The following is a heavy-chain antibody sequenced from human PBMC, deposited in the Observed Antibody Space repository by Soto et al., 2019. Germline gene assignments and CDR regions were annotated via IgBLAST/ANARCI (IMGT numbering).Heavy chain of an antibody. Sequence: QLQLQESGPGLVKPAETLSLKCAVSGGSVSSGNYFWGWIRQPPGKVLEWIGNIYYNGDTYYSPSLKSRVTMSVDTAQNQFSLRLTSVTAADTAVYSCARRLIATWTRGHAFDFWGQGTLVTVSS. J-gene: IGHJ3*01. CDR2: IYYNGDT. CDR1: GGSVSSGNYF. V-gene: IGHV4-39*01. CDR3: ARRLIATWTRGHAFDF. D-gene: IGHD3-22*01.